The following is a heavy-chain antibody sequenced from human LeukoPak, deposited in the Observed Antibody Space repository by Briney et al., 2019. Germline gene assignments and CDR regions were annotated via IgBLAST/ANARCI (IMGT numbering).Heavy chain of an antibody. J-gene: IGHJ6*03. CDR2: IIPIFGTA. CDR3: ARSTDAYYYSMYV. Sequence: SVKVSCKASGGTFSSYAISWVRQAPGQGLEWMGGIIPIFGTANYAQKFQGRVTITADKSTSTACMELSSLRSEDTAVYYCARSTDAYYYSMYVWGKGPTVTVSS. V-gene: IGHV1-69*06. D-gene: IGHD2-21*02. CDR1: GGTFSSYA.